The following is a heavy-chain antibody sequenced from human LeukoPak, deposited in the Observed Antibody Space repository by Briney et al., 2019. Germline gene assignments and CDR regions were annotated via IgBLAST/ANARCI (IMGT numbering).Heavy chain of an antibody. D-gene: IGHD3-3*01. CDR1: GGSISSSSYY. CDR2: IYYSGST. CDR3: ARVTALYDFWSGYFDY. V-gene: IGHV4-39*07. Sequence: SETLSLTCTVSGGSISSSSYYWGWIRQPPGKGLEWIGSIYYSGSTYYNPSLKSRVTISVDKPKNQFSLKLSSVTAADTAVYYCARVTALYDFWSGYFDYWGQGTLVTVSS. J-gene: IGHJ4*02.